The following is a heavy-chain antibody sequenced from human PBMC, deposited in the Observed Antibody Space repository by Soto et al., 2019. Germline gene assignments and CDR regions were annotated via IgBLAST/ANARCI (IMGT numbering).Heavy chain of an antibody. V-gene: IGHV4-30-4*08. J-gene: IGHJ6*02. D-gene: IGHD2-15*01. CDR2: IYYSGST. Sequence: PSETLSLTCTVSGGSISSGGYYWSWIRQHPGKGLEWIGYIYYSGSTYYNPSLKSRVTISVDTSKNQFSLKLSSVTAADTAVYYCARSWSNYGMDVWGQGTTVTVSS. CDR1: GGSISSGGYY. CDR3: ARSWSNYGMDV.